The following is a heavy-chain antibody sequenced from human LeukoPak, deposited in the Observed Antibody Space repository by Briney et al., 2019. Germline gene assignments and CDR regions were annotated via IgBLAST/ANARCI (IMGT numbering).Heavy chain of an antibody. CDR3: AKADGSWTYDP. Sequence: AGGSLRLSCAASGFTFSSYAMSWVRQAPGKGLEWVSAISASGGSTHYADSVKGRFTISRDNSKNTLFLQMNSLRAEDTAVYYCAKADGSWTYDPWGQGTLVTVSS. J-gene: IGHJ5*02. V-gene: IGHV3-23*01. D-gene: IGHD5-24*01. CDR1: GFTFSSYA. CDR2: ISASGGST.